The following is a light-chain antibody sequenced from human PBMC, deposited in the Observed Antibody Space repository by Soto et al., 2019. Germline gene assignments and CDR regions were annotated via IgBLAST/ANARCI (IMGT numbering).Light chain of an antibody. V-gene: IGKV3-15*01. Sequence: EIPMTQSPATLSVSPWDRATLSCRASQSISTELAWYQQKPGQPPRLLIYSASTMPTGVPARFSGSGSGSEFTLTISGLQSEDFATYYCQQDNNGPLTFGQGTRVDI. J-gene: IGKJ3*01. CDR3: QQDNNGPLT. CDR2: SAS. CDR1: QSISTE.